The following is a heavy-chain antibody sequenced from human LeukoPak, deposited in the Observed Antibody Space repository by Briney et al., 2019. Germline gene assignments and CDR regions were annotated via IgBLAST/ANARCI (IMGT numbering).Heavy chain of an antibody. CDR2: IYYGGTT. CDR1: GGSVSSSSSY. D-gene: IGHD2-21*01. J-gene: IGHJ4*02. Sequence: PSETLSLTCTVSGGSVSSSSSYSGCVRQPPGKGLEWIGSIYYGGTTHYNPSLKSRVTVSVDTSKNHFSLEMTSVTAADTAVYYCARRGLVVVPLWGQGTLVTVSS. CDR3: ARRGLVVVPL. V-gene: IGHV4-39*02.